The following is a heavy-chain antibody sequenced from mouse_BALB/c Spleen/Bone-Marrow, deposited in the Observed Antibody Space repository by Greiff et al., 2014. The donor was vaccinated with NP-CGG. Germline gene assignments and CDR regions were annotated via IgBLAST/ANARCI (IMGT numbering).Heavy chain of an antibody. CDR3: ARITTATGAMDY. Sequence: VMLVESGPGLVAPSQSLSITCTVSGFSLTNYGVHWVRQPPGKGLEWLGVIWADGSTNYNSALMSRLSISKDNSKSQVFFKMNSLQTDDIAMYYCARITTATGAMDYWGQGTSVTVSS. CDR2: IWADGST. D-gene: IGHD1-2*01. J-gene: IGHJ4*01. CDR1: GFSLTNYG. V-gene: IGHV2-9*02.